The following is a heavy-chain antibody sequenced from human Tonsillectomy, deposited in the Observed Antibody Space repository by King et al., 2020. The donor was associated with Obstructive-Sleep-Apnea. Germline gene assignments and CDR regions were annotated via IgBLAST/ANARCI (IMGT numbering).Heavy chain of an antibody. J-gene: IGHJ6*02. CDR3: AKDLYNSGWYDMYGMDV. CDR2: IRYDGSNK. CDR1: GFSFNNYG. Sequence: VQLVESGGGVVQPGRSLRLSCAASGFSFNNYGIHWVRQAPGKGLEWVAFIRYDGSNKYYADSVKGRFTISRDNSKNTLYLQMNSLRAEDTAVYYCAKDLYNSGWYDMYGMDVWGQGTTVTVSS. D-gene: IGHD6-19*01. V-gene: IGHV3-30*02.